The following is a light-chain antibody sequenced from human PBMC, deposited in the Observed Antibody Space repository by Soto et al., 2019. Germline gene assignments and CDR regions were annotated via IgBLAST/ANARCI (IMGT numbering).Light chain of an antibody. V-gene: IGKV1-9*01. Sequence: IQLTQSPSFLSASVGDRVSITCRASQDIKTYLAWYQQKQGKAPKLLISGTFTLQSGVPSRFNGSGSGTDFTLTISRLQPEDFATYYCQHLNNYPPFTFGPGTKVHLE. CDR2: GTF. CDR1: QDIKTY. CDR3: QHLNNYPPFT. J-gene: IGKJ3*01.